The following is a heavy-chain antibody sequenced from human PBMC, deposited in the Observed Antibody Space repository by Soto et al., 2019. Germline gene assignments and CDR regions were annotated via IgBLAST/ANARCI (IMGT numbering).Heavy chain of an antibody. Sequence: PSETLSLTCTVSGDSISSSSNYYWGWIRQPPGKGLELIGSIYFSGRAYYNPSLQSRVTISMDTSKNQLSLKLTSMTEAYTAVYYCARDMHAGFTHYFDPWGQGTLVTVSS. D-gene: IGHD1-26*01. J-gene: IGHJ5*02. CDR1: GDSISSSSNYY. CDR3: ARDMHAGFTHYFDP. CDR2: IYFSGRA. V-gene: IGHV4-39*07.